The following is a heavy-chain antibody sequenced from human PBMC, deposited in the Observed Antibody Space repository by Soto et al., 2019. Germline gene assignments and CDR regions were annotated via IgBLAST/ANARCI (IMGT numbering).Heavy chain of an antibody. CDR3: AREVATTLRNWFDP. D-gene: IGHD4-4*01. V-gene: IGHV4-4*07. CDR2: IYTSGST. CDR1: GGSISSYD. J-gene: IGHJ5*02. Sequence: SETLSLTCTVSGGSISSYDWSWIRQPAGKGLEWIGRIYTSGSTNYNPSLKSRVTMSVDTSKNQFSLKLSSVSAADTAVYYCAREVATTLRNWFDPWGQANLVTVS.